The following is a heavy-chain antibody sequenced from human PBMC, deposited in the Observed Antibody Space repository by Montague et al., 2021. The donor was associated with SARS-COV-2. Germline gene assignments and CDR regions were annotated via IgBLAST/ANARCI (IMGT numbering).Heavy chain of an antibody. J-gene: IGHJ6*02. CDR3: ATGITVPLGLDV. CDR1: GFTFTSQW. D-gene: IGHD3-10*01. CDR2: INTDGNSA. Sequence: SLRLSCAASGFTFTSQWMHWVRQAPGKGLVWISRINTDGNSATYADSVKGRITISRDNAKNTLYLQINSLSAEDTAVYFCATGITVPLGLDVWGQGTTVIVSS. V-gene: IGHV3-74*01.